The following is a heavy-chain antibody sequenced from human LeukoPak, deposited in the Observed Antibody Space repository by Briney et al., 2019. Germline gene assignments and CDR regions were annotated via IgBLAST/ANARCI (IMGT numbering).Heavy chain of an antibody. CDR2: IYTSGSI. J-gene: IGHJ4*02. D-gene: IGHD6-19*01. Sequence: SETLSLTCAVYGGSFSGYYWSWIRQPAGKGLEWIGRIYTSGSINYNPSLKSRVAISVDTSKNQFSLRLRSVTAADTAVYFCARVDVAGYFDHWGQGTLVTVSS. CDR3: ARVDVAGYFDH. CDR1: GGSFSGYY. V-gene: IGHV4-59*10.